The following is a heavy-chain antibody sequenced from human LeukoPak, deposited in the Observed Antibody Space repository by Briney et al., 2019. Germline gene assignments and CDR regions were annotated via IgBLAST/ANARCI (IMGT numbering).Heavy chain of an antibody. V-gene: IGHV5-51*01. CDR1: GYSFTSYW. J-gene: IGHJ5*02. CDR2: IYPGDSDT. CDR3: ARRDCSSTSCYHNWFDP. Sequence: GESLKISCKGSGYSFTSYWIGWVRQMPGKGLEWMGIIYPGDSDTRYSPSFQGQVTISADKSISTAYLQWSSLKASDTAMYYCARRDCSSTSCYHNWFDPWAREPWSPSPQ. D-gene: IGHD2-2*01.